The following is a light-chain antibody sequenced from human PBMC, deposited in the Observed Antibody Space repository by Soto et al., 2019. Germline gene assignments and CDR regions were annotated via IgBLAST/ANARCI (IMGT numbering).Light chain of an antibody. CDR1: QSVSTSY. CDR2: ETS. V-gene: IGKV3-20*01. J-gene: IGKJ2*01. Sequence: EIVLTQSPGTLSLSPGERATLSCRASQSVSTSYLAWYQQIPGQAPRLLIYETSRRATGIPDRFSGSGSATDFTLTISRLEPEDFAVDFCQQYGPAPPEYTFGQGTKLEIK. CDR3: QQYGPAPPEYT.